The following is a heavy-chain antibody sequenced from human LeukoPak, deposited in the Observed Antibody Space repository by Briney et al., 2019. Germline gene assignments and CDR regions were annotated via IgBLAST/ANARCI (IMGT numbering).Heavy chain of an antibody. V-gene: IGHV3-48*02. CDR2: ISSSSSAI. Sequence: GGSLRLSCAVSGITFSSYGMNWVRQAPGKGLEWVSYISSSSSAIYYADSVKGRFTISRDNAKNSLYLQMNSLRDEDTAVYYCATRTGTNYYYYGMDVWGQGTTVTVSS. CDR3: ATRTGTNYYYYGMDV. J-gene: IGHJ6*02. D-gene: IGHD1-7*01. CDR1: GITFSSYG.